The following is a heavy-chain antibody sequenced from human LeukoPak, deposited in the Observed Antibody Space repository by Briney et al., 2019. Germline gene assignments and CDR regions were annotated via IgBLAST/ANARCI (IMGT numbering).Heavy chain of an antibody. D-gene: IGHD1/OR15-1a*01. Sequence: GGSLRLSCAASGFIFSDYGMHWVRLAPGKGLEWVAFIRYDGSNKYYLDSVKGRFTISRDSSKNTVYLQMNSLRAEDTAVYYCAKEGTASKPSDLDYWGQGTLVTVSS. J-gene: IGHJ4*02. CDR3: AKEGTASKPSDLDY. CDR2: IRYDGSNK. CDR1: GFIFSDYG. V-gene: IGHV3-30*02.